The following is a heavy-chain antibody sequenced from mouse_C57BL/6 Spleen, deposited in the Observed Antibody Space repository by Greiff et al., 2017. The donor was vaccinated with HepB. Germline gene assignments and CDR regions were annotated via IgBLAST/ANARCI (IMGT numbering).Heavy chain of an antibody. D-gene: IGHD2-3*01. J-gene: IGHJ3*01. CDR2: ISDGGSYT. Sequence: EVQVVESGGGLVKPGGSLKLSCAASGFTFSSYAMSWVRQTPEKRLEWVATISDGGSYTYYPDNVKGRFTISRDNAKNNLYLQMSHLKSEDTAMYYCARDYDGVRFAYWGQGTLVTVSA. CDR3: ARDYDGVRFAY. V-gene: IGHV5-4*01. CDR1: GFTFSSYA.